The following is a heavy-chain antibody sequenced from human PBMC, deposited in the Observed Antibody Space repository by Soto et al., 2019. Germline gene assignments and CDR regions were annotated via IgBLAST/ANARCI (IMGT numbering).Heavy chain of an antibody. CDR3: ARYCSGGSCFSGSFDY. J-gene: IGHJ4*02. CDR1: GGSICSGGYS. Sequence: SETLSLSCAVSGGSICSGGYSWSWIRQPPGKGLEWIGYIYHSGSTYYNPSLKSRVTISVDRSKNQFSLKLSSVTAADTAVYYCARYCSGGSCFSGSFDYWGQGTLVTVSS. V-gene: IGHV4-30-2*01. CDR2: IYHSGST. D-gene: IGHD2-15*01.